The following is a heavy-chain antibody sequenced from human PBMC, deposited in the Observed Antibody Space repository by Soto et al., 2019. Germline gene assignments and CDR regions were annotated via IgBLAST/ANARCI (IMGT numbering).Heavy chain of an antibody. CDR2: IYYSGST. V-gene: IGHV4-39*01. Sequence: PSETLSLTCTVSGGSISSSSYYWGWIRQPPGKGLEWIGSIYYSGSTYYNPSLKSRVTISVDTSKNQFSLKLSSVTAADTAVYYCARQGNLGYCSGGSCYPFDYWGQGTLVTVSS. D-gene: IGHD2-15*01. CDR1: GGSISSSSYY. J-gene: IGHJ4*02. CDR3: ARQGNLGYCSGGSCYPFDY.